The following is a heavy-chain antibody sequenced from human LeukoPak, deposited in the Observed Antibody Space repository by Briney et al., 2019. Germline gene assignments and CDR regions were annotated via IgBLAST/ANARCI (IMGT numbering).Heavy chain of an antibody. CDR1: GFTFSSYS. CDR2: ISSSSSYI. Sequence: GGSLRLSCAASGFTFSSYSMNWVRQAPGKGLEWVSPISSSSSYIYYADSVKGRFTIPRDNAKNSLYLQMNSLRAEDTAVYYCARDGYYGSGSYSYYYGMDVWGKGTTVTVSS. J-gene: IGHJ6*04. CDR3: ARDGYYGSGSYSYYYGMDV. D-gene: IGHD3-10*01. V-gene: IGHV3-21*01.